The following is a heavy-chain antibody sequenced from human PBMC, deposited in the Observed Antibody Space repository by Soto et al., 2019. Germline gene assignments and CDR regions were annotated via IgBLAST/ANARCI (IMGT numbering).Heavy chain of an antibody. Sequence: QVQLVQSGAEVKKTGSSVKVSCKSSGGTFSNSPISWVRQAPGQGLEWMGGVIPLFRTANYAQKFQGRVTITADESTNTAYMELSSLRSGDTAVYYCARSRFVVGVTEDYYGMDVWGQGTTVTVAS. CDR3: ARSRFVVGVTEDYYGMDV. J-gene: IGHJ6*02. V-gene: IGHV1-69*12. D-gene: IGHD2-15*01. CDR1: GGTFSNSP. CDR2: VIPLFRTA.